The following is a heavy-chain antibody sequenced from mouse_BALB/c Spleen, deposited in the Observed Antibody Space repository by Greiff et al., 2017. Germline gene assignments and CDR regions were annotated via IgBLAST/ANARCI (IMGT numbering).Heavy chain of an antibody. D-gene: IGHD2-1*01. CDR2: ISSGGSYT. J-gene: IGHJ3*01. CDR1: GFTFSSYA. V-gene: IGHV5-9-4*01. CDR3: AINYEFAY. Sequence: EVNVVESGGGLVKPGGSLKLSCAASGFTFSSYAMSWVRQSPEKRLEWVAEISSGGSYTYYPDTVTGRFTISRDNAKNTLYLEMSSLRSEDTAMYYCAINYEFAYWGQGTLVTVSA.